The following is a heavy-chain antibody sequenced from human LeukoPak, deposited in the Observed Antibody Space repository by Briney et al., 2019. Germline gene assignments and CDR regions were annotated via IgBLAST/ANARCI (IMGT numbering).Heavy chain of an antibody. CDR2: ITASGGNT. CDR1: GFTFSSYA. V-gene: IGHV3-23*01. Sequence: AGGSLRLSCAASGFTFSSYAMGWVRQAPGKGLEWVSAITASGGNTYYADSVKGRFTISRDNSKNTLYLQVNSLRAEDTAVYYCAKGNGYSYGRYYFDYRGQGTLVTVSS. D-gene: IGHD5-18*01. J-gene: IGHJ4*02. CDR3: AKGNGYSYGRYYFDY.